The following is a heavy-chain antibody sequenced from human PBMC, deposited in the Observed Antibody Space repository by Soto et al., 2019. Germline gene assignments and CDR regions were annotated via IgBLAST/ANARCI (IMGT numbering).Heavy chain of an antibody. D-gene: IGHD3-9*01. CDR2: ISGGGGGT. CDR1: GFTFNSYA. CDR3: AKGSQYAILTAYHAFDY. V-gene: IGHV3-23*01. J-gene: IGHJ4*02. Sequence: EVQLLESGGGLVQPGGSLRLSCAVSGFTFNSYAMNWVRQAPGKGLEWVSSISGGGGGTYYADSLKGRLTISRDNSKRSLYLQMNSRRAEDTAVYYCAKGSQYAILTAYHAFDYWGQGTLVTVSS.